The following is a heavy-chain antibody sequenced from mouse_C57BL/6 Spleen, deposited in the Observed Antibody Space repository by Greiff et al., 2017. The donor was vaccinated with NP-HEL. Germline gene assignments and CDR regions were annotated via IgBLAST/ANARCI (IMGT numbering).Heavy chain of an antibody. CDR2: IYPSDSET. CDR3: ARMGLRNFDY. Sequence: QVQLQQPGAELVRPGSSVKLSCKASGYTFTSYWMDWVKQRPGQGLEWIGNIYPSDSETPYNQKFKDKATLTVDKSSSTAYMQLSSLTSEDSAVYYCARMGLRNFDYWGQGTTLTVSS. D-gene: IGHD2-2*01. V-gene: IGHV1-61*01. J-gene: IGHJ2*01. CDR1: GYTFTSYW.